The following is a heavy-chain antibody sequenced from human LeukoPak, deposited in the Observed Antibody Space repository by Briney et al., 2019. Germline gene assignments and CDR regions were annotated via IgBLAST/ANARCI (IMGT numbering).Heavy chain of an antibody. CDR2: IYYSGNT. V-gene: IGHV4-59*08. CDR1: GGSISSYY. CDR3: ARRRGNFGEGEFDY. Sequence: PSETLSLTCTVSGGSISSYYWSWIRQPPGKGLEWIGYIYYSGNTNYNPSLKSRVTISVDTSKNQFSLKLSSVTATDTAVYYCARRRGNFGEGEFDYWGQGIPVTVST. D-gene: IGHD4-17*01. J-gene: IGHJ4*02.